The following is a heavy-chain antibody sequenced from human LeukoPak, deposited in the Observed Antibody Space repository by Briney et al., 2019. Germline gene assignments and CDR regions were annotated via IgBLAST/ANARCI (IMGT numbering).Heavy chain of an antibody. V-gene: IGHV4-34*01. Sequence: SETLSLTCAVYGGSFSGYYWSWIRQPPGKGLEWIGEINHSGSTNYNPSLKSRVTISVDTSKNQFSLKLSSVTAADTAVYYCARDHEGVVGSTGGVDYWGQGTLVTVSS. J-gene: IGHJ4*02. CDR1: GGSFSGYY. D-gene: IGHD1-26*01. CDR2: INHSGST. CDR3: ARDHEGVVGSTGGVDY.